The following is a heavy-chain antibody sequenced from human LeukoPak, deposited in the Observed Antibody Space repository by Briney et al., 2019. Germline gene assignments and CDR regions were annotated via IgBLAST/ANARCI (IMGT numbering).Heavy chain of an antibody. V-gene: IGHV5-51*01. D-gene: IGHD4-17*01. J-gene: IGHJ6*04. CDR2: IYPGDSST. CDR3: ARHVGPGMPVTTELSSYYYYHGMDV. CDR1: GYSFTSYW. Sequence: GESPKISCKSSGYSFTSYWIAWVRQMPGKGLEWMGIIYPGDSSTTYSPSFRGQVTISADKSITTAYLQWSSLEASDTAIYYCARHVGPGMPVTTELSSYYYYHGMDVWGKGTTVTVSS.